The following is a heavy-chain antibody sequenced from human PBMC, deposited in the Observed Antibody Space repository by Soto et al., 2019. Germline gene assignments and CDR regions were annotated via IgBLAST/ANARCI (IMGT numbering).Heavy chain of an antibody. Sequence: QITLKESDPTLVRPTQTLTLTCSFSGFSLSTRGVGVGWIRQPPGKALEWLALIFWDDDKWYSPTLRSRLTFTDNTSKNQVVPTMTNMDPVDTATYYCAHRSRGYAYYFDQWGQGTLVTFSS. J-gene: IGHJ4*02. V-gene: IGHV2-5*02. D-gene: IGHD5-12*01. CDR1: GFSLSTRGVG. CDR2: IFWDDDK. CDR3: AHRSRGYAYYFDQ.